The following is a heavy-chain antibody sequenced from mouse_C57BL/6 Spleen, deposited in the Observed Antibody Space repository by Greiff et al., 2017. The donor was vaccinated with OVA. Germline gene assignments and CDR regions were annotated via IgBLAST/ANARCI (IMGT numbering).Heavy chain of an antibody. CDR1: GFTFSDYY. Sequence: EVMLVESGGGLVQPGGSLKLSCVASGFTFSDYYMYWVRQTPEKRVEWVAYISNGGGSTYYPDTVKGRFTMSRDNAKNTLYLQMRRLKSEDTAMYYCARGGGYNWYFDVWGTGTTVTVSS. V-gene: IGHV5-12*01. CDR3: ARGGGYNWYFDV. D-gene: IGHD2-2*01. J-gene: IGHJ1*03. CDR2: ISNGGGST.